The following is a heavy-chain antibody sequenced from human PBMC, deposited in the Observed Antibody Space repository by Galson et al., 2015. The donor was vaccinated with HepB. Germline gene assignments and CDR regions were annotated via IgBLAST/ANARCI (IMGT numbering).Heavy chain of an antibody. CDR3: ARGRGGIAVAGTGWFDP. D-gene: IGHD6-19*01. J-gene: IGHJ5*02. CDR1: GFTFSSYA. Sequence: SLRLSCAASGFTFSSYAMHWVRQAPGKGLEWVAVISYDGSNKYYADSVKGRFTISRDNSKNTLYLQMNSLRAEDTAVYYCARGRGGIAVAGTGWFDPWGQGTLVTVSS. CDR2: ISYDGSNK. V-gene: IGHV3-30*04.